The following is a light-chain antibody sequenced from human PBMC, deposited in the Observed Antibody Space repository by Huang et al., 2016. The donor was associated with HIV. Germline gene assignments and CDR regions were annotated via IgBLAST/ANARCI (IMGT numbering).Light chain of an antibody. J-gene: IGKJ2*01. Sequence: DIVMTQSPLSLPVTPGEPASISCRSSQSLLHSNGDNYLAWYLQKPGQSPQLLIYMGSNRASGVPDRFSGSGSGTDFTLNITGVEAEDVAVYYCMQALQTPTFGQGTRLEIK. CDR3: MQALQTPT. CDR2: MGS. CDR1: QSLLHSNGDNY. V-gene: IGKV2-28*01.